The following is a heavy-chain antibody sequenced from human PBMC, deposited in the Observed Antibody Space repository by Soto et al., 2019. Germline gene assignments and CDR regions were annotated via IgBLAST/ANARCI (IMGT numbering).Heavy chain of an antibody. D-gene: IGHD6-19*01. J-gene: IGHJ6*02. CDR3: AKEGAVADMGYYGMDV. V-gene: IGHV3-23*01. Sequence: EVQMLESGGGLVEPGGSLRLSCATSGFTYSSYAMSWVRQAPGKGLEWVSTIIGSGGSTYYAESVKGRFTISRDNSKNTLYLQMNSLRAEDTAVYYCAKEGAVADMGYYGMDVWGQGTTVTVSS. CDR2: IIGSGGST. CDR1: GFTYSSYA.